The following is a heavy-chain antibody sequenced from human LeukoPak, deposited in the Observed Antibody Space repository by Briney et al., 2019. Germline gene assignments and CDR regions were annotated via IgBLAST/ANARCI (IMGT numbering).Heavy chain of an antibody. CDR1: GFTFSSYA. D-gene: IGHD3-22*01. V-gene: IGHV3-30*04. CDR3: AREEYVSSGYYPYFDY. CDR2: ISYDGSNK. Sequence: GGSLRLSCAASGFTFSSYAMHWVRQAPGKGLEWVAVISYDGSNKYYADSVKGRFTISRDNSKNTLYLQMNSLRAEDTAVYYCAREEYVSSGYYPYFDYWGQGTLVTVSS. J-gene: IGHJ4*02.